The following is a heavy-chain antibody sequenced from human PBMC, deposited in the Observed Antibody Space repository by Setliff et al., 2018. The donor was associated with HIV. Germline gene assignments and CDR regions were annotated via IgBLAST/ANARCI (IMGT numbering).Heavy chain of an antibody. CDR2: IYYTGST. V-gene: IGHV4-61*10. D-gene: IGHD5-12*01. CDR1: GVSISNATYY. J-gene: IGHJ5*02. CDR3: ARTWWLRSTWFDP. Sequence: SETLSLTCTVSGVSISNATYYWSWVRQPAGKGLEWIGDIYYTGSTNFSPSLKSRVTISLDTSKNQFSLKLRSVSAADTAMYYCARTWWLRSTWFDPWGQGTLVTVSS.